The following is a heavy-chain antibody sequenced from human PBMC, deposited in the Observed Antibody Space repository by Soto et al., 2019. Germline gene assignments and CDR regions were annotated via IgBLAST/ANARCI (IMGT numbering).Heavy chain of an antibody. CDR1: GGSISSYY. D-gene: IGHD3-10*01. CDR3: ARGYYYGSGSYYFSPPYYYYGMDV. J-gene: IGHJ6*02. CDR2: IYYSGST. Sequence: ETLSRTCTVSGGSISSYYWSWIRQPPGKGLEWIGYIYYSGSTNYNPSLKSRVTISVDTSKNQFSLKLSSVTAADTAVYYCARGYYYGSGSYYFSPPYYYYGMDVWGQGTTVTVSS. V-gene: IGHV4-59*08.